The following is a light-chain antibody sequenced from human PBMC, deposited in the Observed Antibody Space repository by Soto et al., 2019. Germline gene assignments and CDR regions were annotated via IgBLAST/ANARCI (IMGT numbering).Light chain of an antibody. CDR2: EVS. V-gene: IGLV2-14*01. Sequence: QSALTQPASVSGSPGQSITISCTGTSSDVGAYNYVSWYQQHPGKAPKLMIYEVSNRPSGVSNRFSASKSGNTASLTISTLQAEDEADYYCSSYTTSNTVVFGGGTKLTVL. CDR1: SSDVGAYNY. J-gene: IGLJ3*02. CDR3: SSYTTSNTVV.